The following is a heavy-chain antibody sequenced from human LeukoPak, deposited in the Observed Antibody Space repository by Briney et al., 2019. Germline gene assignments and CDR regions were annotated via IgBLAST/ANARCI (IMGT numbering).Heavy chain of an antibody. CDR2: IKQDGSEK. D-gene: IGHD6-13*01. V-gene: IGHV3-7*05. Sequence: PGGSLRLSCAASGFSFKSYWMSWVRQAPGKGLEWVANIKQDGSEKYYVDSVKGRFTISRDNAKNSLYLQLNSLRAEDTAVYYCARDAEGYSSSWWDYWGQGTLVTVSS. CDR3: ARDAEGYSSSWWDY. J-gene: IGHJ4*02. CDR1: GFSFKSYW.